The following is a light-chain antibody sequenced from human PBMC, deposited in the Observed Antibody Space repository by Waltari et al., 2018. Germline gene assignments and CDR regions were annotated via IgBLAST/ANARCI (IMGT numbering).Light chain of an antibody. V-gene: IGKV4-1*01. Sequence: DIVMPQSPDSLALSLGERATINCKYSQSVLYSSNNKNYLAWYQQKPGQPPKLLIYWASTRESGVPDRFSGSGSGTDFTLTISSLQAEDVAVYYCQQYYSTPPTFGGGTKVEIK. CDR3: QQYYSTPPT. CDR1: QSVLYSSNNKNY. CDR2: WAS. J-gene: IGKJ4*01.